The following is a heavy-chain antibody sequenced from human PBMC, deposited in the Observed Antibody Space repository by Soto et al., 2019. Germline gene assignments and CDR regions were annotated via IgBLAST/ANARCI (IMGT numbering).Heavy chain of an antibody. J-gene: IGHJ4*02. CDR2: SY. V-gene: IGHV2-5*01. Sequence: SGPTLVYPTQTLTLTCTVSGLSLTTRGVSLCWIRHPPVKAPEWLALSYQYSPPLQSRLAFTKDISKNQVVLTITSVDPGDTATYYCKLRQDSRTGPVXWGQGNQVTVSX. CDR1: GLSLTTRGVS. CDR3: KLRQDSRTGPVX. D-gene: IGHD2-15*01.